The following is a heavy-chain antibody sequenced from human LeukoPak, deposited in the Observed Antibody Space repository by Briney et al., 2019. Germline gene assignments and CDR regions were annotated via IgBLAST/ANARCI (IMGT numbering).Heavy chain of an antibody. CDR2: ISSSSYYI. Sequence: GGSLRLSCAPCGFTFSVFTMQWVRQATGKALEWVSSISSSSYYIYYADSVKGRFTISRDNAKNTLYLQMNILRADDTAVYYSVKDLWDSSGSCLDYWGQGTLVTVSS. V-gene: IGHV3-21*04. CDR1: GFTFSVFT. D-gene: IGHD2-15*01. J-gene: IGHJ4*02. CDR3: VKDLWDSSGSCLDY.